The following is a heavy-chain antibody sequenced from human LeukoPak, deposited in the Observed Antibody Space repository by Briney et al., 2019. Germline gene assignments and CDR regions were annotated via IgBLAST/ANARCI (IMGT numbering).Heavy chain of an antibody. CDR1: GYTFTSYA. J-gene: IGHJ5*02. CDR3: AREVQLDGMNWFDP. CDR2: IIPIFGTA. Sequence: SVKVSCKASGYTFTSYAISWVRQAPGQGLEWMGGIIPIFGTANYAQKFQGRVTITTDESTSTAYMELSSLRSEDTAVYYCAREVQLDGMNWFDPWGQGTLVTVSS. D-gene: IGHD1-1*01. V-gene: IGHV1-69*05.